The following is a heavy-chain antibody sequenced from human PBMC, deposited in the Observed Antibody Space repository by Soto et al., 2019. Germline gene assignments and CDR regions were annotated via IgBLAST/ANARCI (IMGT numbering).Heavy chain of an antibody. CDR3: AKGXGSATILKLYYFYPLDV. Sequence: ASVKVSCKTSGYTFTNYDINWVRQAPGQGLEWMGWMNPNSGNTGYAQKFKARVTMTRNTSISTAYMELSSLRSDDTAVCYCAKGXGSATILKLYYFYPLDVWGQGTTVTVSS. CDR1: GYTFTNYD. J-gene: IGHJ6*02. V-gene: IGHV1-8*01. D-gene: IGHD5-12*01. CDR2: MNPNSGNT.